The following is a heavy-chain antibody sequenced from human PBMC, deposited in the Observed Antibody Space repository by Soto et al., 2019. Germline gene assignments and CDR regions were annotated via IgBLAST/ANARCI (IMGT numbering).Heavy chain of an antibody. CDR3: ARDNTMVRGYYYYYYMDV. J-gene: IGHJ6*03. D-gene: IGHD3-10*01. Sequence: GGSLRLSCAASGFTFSSYSMNWVRQAPGKGLEWVSYISSSSSTIYYADSVKGRFTISRDNAKNSLYLQMNSLRAEDTAVYYCARDNTMVRGYYYYYYMDVWGKGTTVTVSS. V-gene: IGHV3-48*01. CDR1: GFTFSSYS. CDR2: ISSSSSTI.